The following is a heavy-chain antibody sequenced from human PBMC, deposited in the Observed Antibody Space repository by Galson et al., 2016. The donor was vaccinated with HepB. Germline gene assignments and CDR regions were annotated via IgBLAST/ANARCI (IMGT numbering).Heavy chain of an antibody. CDR3: AKRHAYVPPVGCSVDY. V-gene: IGHV3-30*18. CDR1: GFTFNKYG. Sequence: SLRLSCAASGFTFNKYGMHWVRQAPGKGLEWVAADSVHGGRKFYADAVKGRFTISRDSANNMLFLQMTSLRADDTAVYYCAKRHAYVPPVGCSVDYWGQGTLVSVSS. J-gene: IGHJ4*02. D-gene: IGHD3-10*02. CDR2: DSVHGGRK.